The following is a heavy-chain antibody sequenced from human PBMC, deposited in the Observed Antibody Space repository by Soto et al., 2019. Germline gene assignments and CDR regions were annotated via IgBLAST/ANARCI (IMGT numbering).Heavy chain of an antibody. CDR1: GYTFTGYY. V-gene: IGHV1-2*02. D-gene: IGHD1-26*01. J-gene: IGHJ5*02. CDR2: INPNSGGT. Sequence: ASVKVSCKASGYTFTGYYMHWVRQAPGQGLEWMGWINPNSGGTNYAQKFQGRVTMTRDTSISTAYMELSRLRSDDTAVYYCARDVVGATSWFDPWGQGTLVTVSS. CDR3: ARDVVGATSWFDP.